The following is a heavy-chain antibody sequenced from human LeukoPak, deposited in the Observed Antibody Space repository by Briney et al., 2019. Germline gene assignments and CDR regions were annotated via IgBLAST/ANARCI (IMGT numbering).Heavy chain of an antibody. CDR3: ARDLTYYYGSGSP. Sequence: SETLSLTCTVSGGSISSSSYYWGWIRQPPGKGLEWIGSIYYSGSTYYNPSLKSRVTISVDTSRNQFSLKLSSVTAADTAVYYCARDLTYYYGSGSPWGQGTLVTVSS. CDR1: GGSISSSSYY. V-gene: IGHV4-39*07. D-gene: IGHD3-10*01. J-gene: IGHJ5*02. CDR2: IYYSGST.